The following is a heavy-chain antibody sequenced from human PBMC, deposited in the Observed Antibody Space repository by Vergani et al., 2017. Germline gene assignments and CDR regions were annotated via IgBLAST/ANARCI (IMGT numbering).Heavy chain of an antibody. CDR3: ARGTDTSHCYWADY. J-gene: IGHJ4*02. V-gene: IGHV3-7*04. CDR1: GFTFSSYW. Sequence: EVQLVESGGGLVQPGGSLRLSCAASGFTFSSYWMSWVRQAPGKGLEWVANIKQDGSEKYYVDSVKGRFTISRDNAKNSLYLQMNSLRAEDTAVYYCARGTDTSHCYWADYWGQGTLVTVSS. CDR2: IKQDGSEK. D-gene: IGHD2-21*02.